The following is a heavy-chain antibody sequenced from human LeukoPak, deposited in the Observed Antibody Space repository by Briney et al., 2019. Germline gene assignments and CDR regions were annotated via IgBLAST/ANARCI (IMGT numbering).Heavy chain of an antibody. CDR2: IYYSGST. J-gene: IGHJ2*01. V-gene: IGHV4-39*07. CDR1: GGSISSSSYY. D-gene: IGHD4-17*01. CDR3: ARDQFVRVTTPPYWYFDL. Sequence: SETLSLTCTVSGGSISSSSYYWGWIRQPPGEGLEGIGSIYYSGSTYYNPSLKSRVTISVDTSKNQFSLKLSSVTAADTAVYYCARDQFVRVTTPPYWYFDLWGRGTLVTVSS.